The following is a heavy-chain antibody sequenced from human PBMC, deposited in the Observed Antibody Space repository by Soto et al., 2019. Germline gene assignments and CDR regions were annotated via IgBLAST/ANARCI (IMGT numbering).Heavy chain of an antibody. Sequence: GASVKVSCKASGYTFTSYYMHWVRQAPGQGLEWMGIINPSGGSTSYAQKFQGRVTMTRDTSTSTVYMELSSLRSEDTAVYYCARRRPAYYYFWGGHNLFAPWGQGTLVIGSS. CDR2: INPSGGST. V-gene: IGHV1-46*03. CDR3: ARRRPAYYYFWGGHNLFAP. D-gene: IGHD3-3*01. J-gene: IGHJ5*02. CDR1: GYTFTSYY.